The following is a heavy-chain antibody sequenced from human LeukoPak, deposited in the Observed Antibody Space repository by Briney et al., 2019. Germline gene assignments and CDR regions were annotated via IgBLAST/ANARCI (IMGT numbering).Heavy chain of an antibody. V-gene: IGHV3-30*02. CDR2: VGWDGSEK. CDR3: AKEGASTGWTFGAY. CDR1: GFTVSTNY. Sequence: GSLRLSCAASGFTVSTNYMTWVRQAPGKGLEWVAFVGWDGSEKHYGESAKGRFTISRDNSKNTLDLQMNSLRPEDTAVYYCAKEGASTGWTFGAYWGQGTLVTVSS. J-gene: IGHJ4*02. D-gene: IGHD6-19*01.